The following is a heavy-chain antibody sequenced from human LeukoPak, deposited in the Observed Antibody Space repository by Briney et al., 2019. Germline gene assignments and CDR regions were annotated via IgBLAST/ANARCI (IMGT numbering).Heavy chain of an antibody. Sequence: GGSLDLSGAASEFIFKNFAMHWFGKAPGKGLEGSSRISWNSGSIGYADSVMGRFTISRGNAKNSLYLQMNSLRGEDTALYYCAKDRLPVGVLFDFWGQGTLVTVSS. CDR2: ISWNSGSI. CDR3: AKDRLPVGVLFDF. J-gene: IGHJ4*02. CDR1: EFIFKNFA. D-gene: IGHD1-26*01. V-gene: IGHV3-9*01.